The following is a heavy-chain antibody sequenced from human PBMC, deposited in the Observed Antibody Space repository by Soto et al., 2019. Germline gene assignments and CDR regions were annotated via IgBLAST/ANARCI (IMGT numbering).Heavy chain of an antibody. J-gene: IGHJ6*02. V-gene: IGHV1-69*06. Sequence: QVQLVQSGAEMRKPGSSLRVSCKASGCTCSDFAFSWVRQAPGQGLEWMGGIVPRFGSPNYAQKFGGRVTISADTYTSTVYMEVSSLRCDDTAVYFCARDRIQLRLGKYSFNGMDVWGQGTTITVSS. D-gene: IGHD3-16*01. CDR1: GCTCSDFA. CDR3: ARDRIQLRLGKYSFNGMDV. CDR2: IVPRFGSP.